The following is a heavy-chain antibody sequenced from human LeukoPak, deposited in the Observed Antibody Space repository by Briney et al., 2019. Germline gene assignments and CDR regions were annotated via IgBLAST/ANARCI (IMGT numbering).Heavy chain of an antibody. Sequence: KPSQTLSLTCTVSGGSISSGDYYWSWIRQPPGKGLEWLGYIYYSGSTYYNPSLKSRVTISVDTSKSQFSLKLSSVTAADTAVYYCARACSMAFFDYWGQGTLVTVSS. CDR3: ARACSMAFFDY. V-gene: IGHV4-30-4*01. D-gene: IGHD3-3*02. CDR2: IYYSGST. CDR1: GGSISSGDYY. J-gene: IGHJ4*02.